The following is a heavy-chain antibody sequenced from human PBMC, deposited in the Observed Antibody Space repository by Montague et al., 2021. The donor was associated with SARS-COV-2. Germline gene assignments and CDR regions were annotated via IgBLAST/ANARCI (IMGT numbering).Heavy chain of an antibody. J-gene: IGHJ2*01. V-gene: IGHV4-4*07. CDR3: ARAIWHLDA. Sequence: SETVSLTCSVSGDSISRYYWSWIRQSDGKGLEWIGRIYTGGYVNXNPARQSRVSMSVDTSKSQVSLNVTSVTAADTAVYYCARAIWHLDAWGRGILVTVSS. CDR1: GDSISRYY. CDR2: IYTGGYV.